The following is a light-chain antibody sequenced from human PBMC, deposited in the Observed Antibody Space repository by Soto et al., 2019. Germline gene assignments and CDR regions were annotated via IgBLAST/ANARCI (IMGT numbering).Light chain of an antibody. J-gene: IGKJ2*01. Sequence: ETVLVQSPGTLSLSPGERATLSCRASQSVSNNYLAWYQQKPGQAPRLLIYGASSRATGVPDRFSGSGTGTDFSLTITRLEPEYFSVYYCQQYGVSPLMFTFGQGTKVGVK. V-gene: IGKV3-20*01. CDR1: QSVSNNY. CDR2: GAS. CDR3: QQYGVSPLMFT.